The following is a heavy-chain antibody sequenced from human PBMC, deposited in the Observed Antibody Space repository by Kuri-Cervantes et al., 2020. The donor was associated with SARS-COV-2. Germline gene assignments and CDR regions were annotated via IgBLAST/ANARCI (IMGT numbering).Heavy chain of an antibody. CDR1: GFTFSSYW. V-gene: IGHV3-7*01. Sequence: GESLKISCAASGFTFSSYWMSWVRQAPGKGLEWVANIKQDGSEKHYVDSVKGRFTISRDNAKNSLYLQMNSLRAEDTAVYYCARGGGDSGRSGFDYWGQGTLVTVSS. J-gene: IGHJ4*02. D-gene: IGHD1-26*01. CDR3: ARGGGDSGRSGFDY. CDR2: IKQDGSEK.